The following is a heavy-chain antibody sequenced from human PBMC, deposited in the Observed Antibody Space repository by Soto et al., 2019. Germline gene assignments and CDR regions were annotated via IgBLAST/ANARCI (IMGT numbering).Heavy chain of an antibody. D-gene: IGHD1-26*01. V-gene: IGHV4-61*08. CDR2: IYYAGST. Sequence: SETLSLTCAVSGGSISSGGYYWSWIRQPPGRGLEWIGCIYYAGSTNYNPSLKSRVTISVDTSKNQFSLKLSSVTAADTAVYYCASPVGATKDYYYGMDVWGQGTTVTVSS. J-gene: IGHJ6*02. CDR1: GGSISSGGYY. CDR3: ASPVGATKDYYYGMDV.